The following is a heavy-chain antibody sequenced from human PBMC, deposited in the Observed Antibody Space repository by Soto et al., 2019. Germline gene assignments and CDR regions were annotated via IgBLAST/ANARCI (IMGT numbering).Heavy chain of an antibody. CDR2: IWYDGSNK. Sequence: GGSLRLSCAASGFTLSKYGMHWVRQAPGKGLEWVAVIWYDGSNKYYADSVKGRFTISRDNSKNTLYLQMNSLRAEDTAVYYCARDGDSSGDFDYWGQGTLVTVSS. J-gene: IGHJ4*02. CDR1: GFTLSKYG. V-gene: IGHV3-33*08. CDR3: ARDGDSSGDFDY. D-gene: IGHD3-22*01.